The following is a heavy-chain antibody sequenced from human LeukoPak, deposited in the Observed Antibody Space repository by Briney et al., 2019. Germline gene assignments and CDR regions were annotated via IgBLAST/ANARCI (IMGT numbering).Heavy chain of an antibody. CDR1: GYTFTGYY. CDR3: AGPPGGPGEGARYYYGMDV. CDR2: INPNSGGT. Sequence: GASVKVSCKASGYTFTGYYMHWVRQAPGQGLEWMGWINPNSGGTNYAQKFQGRVTMTRDTSISTAYMELSRLRSDDTAVYYCAGPPGGPGEGARYYYGMDVWGQGTTVTVSS. D-gene: IGHD7-27*01. J-gene: IGHJ6*02. V-gene: IGHV1-2*02.